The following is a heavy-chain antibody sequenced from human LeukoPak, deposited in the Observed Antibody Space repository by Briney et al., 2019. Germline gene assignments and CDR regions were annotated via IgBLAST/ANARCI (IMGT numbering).Heavy chain of an antibody. CDR3: ARSYYDFWSGPTPDYHYYMDV. D-gene: IGHD3-3*01. V-gene: IGHV1-69*05. CDR2: IIPIFGTA. CDR1: GGTFSSYA. J-gene: IGHJ6*03. Sequence: GASVKLSCKASGGTFSSYAISWVRQAPGQGLEWMGRIIPIFGTANYAQKFQGRVTITTDESTSTAHMELSSLRSEDTAVYYCARSYYDFWSGPTPDYHYYMDVWGKGTTVTVSS.